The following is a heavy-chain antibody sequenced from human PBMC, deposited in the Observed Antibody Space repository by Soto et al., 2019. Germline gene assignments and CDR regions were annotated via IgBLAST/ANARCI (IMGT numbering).Heavy chain of an antibody. V-gene: IGHV3-21*01. CDR2: FSSSSGYI. J-gene: IGHJ6*02. CDR3: ARVRSYSYGQGYGMDV. Sequence: EVQLVESGGGLVKPGGSLRLSCEASGFTFSTYSMNWVRQAPGKGLEWVSCFSSSSGYIYYADSVKGRFTISRDDAKNSLNMQMNSLSAENTAVYYCARVRSYSYGQGYGMDVWGQGTMVTVSS. D-gene: IGHD5-18*01. CDR1: GFTFSTYS.